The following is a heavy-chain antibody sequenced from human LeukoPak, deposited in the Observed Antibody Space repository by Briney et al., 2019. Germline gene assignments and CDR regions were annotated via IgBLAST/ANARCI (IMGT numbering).Heavy chain of an antibody. CDR3: ASYCSGGSCHDFDY. Sequence: GSLEPSCATPGFPFKSHRKPLVRQAPGKGPGLVLRINSDGRSTNYADSVKGRFTISRDNAKNTLYLQMNSLRAEDTAVYYCASYCSGGSCHDFDYWGQGTLVTVSS. CDR2: INSDGRST. J-gene: IGHJ4*02. V-gene: IGHV3-74*01. CDR1: GFPFKSHR. D-gene: IGHD2-15*01.